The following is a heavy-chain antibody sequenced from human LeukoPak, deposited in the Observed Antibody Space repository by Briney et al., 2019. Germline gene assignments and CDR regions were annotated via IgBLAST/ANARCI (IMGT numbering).Heavy chain of an antibody. J-gene: IGHJ4*02. D-gene: IGHD2-8*02. CDR2: IYDSGST. V-gene: IGHV4-59*08. CDR3: ARSYWAHFDY. Sequence: SETLSLTCAVPGGSISSYYWSWIRQPPGKGLGGIGNIYDSGSTNYTPSLKSRVTISVDTSKNQFSLKLSSVTAADTAVYYCARSYWAHFDYWGQGTLVTVSS. CDR1: GGSISSYY.